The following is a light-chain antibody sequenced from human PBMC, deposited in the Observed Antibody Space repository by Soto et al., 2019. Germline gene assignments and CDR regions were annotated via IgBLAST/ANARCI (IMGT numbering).Light chain of an antibody. Sequence: DLVVTQSPLSLPVTPGEPASISCRSSQSLLQSNGNSYLDWYVQKPGQSLQLLIYVASNRASGVPDRFSGSGSGTDFTLKISRVKAEDVGVYYWMEGLQSRRTFGQGTKLE. CDR2: VAS. J-gene: IGKJ2*02. CDR3: MEGLQSRRT. V-gene: IGKV2-28*01. CDR1: QSLLQSNGNSY.